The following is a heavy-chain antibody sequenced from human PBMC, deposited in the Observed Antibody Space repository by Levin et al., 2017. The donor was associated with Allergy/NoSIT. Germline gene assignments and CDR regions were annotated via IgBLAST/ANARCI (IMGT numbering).Heavy chain of an antibody. CDR2: IYYSGST. V-gene: IGHV4-59*01. CDR3: ARLGDTGSSSPFDY. J-gene: IGHJ4*02. D-gene: IGHD6-6*01. CDR1: GGSISSYY. Sequence: SQTLSLTCTVSGGSISSYYWSWIRQPPGKGLEWIGYIYYSGSTNYNPSLKSRVTISVDTSKNQFSLKLSSVTAADTAVYYCARLGDTGSSSPFDYWGQGTLVTVSS.